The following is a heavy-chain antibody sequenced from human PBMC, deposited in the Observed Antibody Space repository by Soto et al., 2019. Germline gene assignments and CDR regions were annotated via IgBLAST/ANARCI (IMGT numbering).Heavy chain of an antibody. J-gene: IGHJ6*02. V-gene: IGHV4-39*01. CDR2: LYYSGST. D-gene: IGHD3-10*01. Sequence: TSETLSLTCTVSGGSISSSSYYWGWIRQPPGKGLEWIGSLYYSGSTYYNPSLKSRVTISVDTSKNQFSLKLSSVTAADTAVYYCARRGYYYGSGKMYYYGMDVWGQGTTVTASS. CDR3: ARRGYYYGSGKMYYYGMDV. CDR1: GGSISSSSYY.